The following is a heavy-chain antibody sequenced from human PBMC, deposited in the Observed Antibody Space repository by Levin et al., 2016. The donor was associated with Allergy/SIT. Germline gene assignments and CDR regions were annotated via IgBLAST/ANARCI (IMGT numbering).Heavy chain of an antibody. Sequence: WVRQAPGQGLEWMGWINPNSGGTNYAQKFQGRVTMTRDTSISTAYMELSRLRSDDTAVYYCARDRGYYDSSGYYESDAFDIWGQGTMVTVSS. D-gene: IGHD3-22*01. CDR2: INPNSGGT. V-gene: IGHV1-2*02. CDR3: ARDRGYYDSSGYYESDAFDI. J-gene: IGHJ3*02.